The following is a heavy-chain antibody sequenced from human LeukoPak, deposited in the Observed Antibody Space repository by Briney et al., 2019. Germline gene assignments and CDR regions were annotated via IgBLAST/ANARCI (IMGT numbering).Heavy chain of an antibody. V-gene: IGHV1-2*02. CDR1: GYTFTGYY. J-gene: IGHJ4*02. Sequence: GASVKVSCKASGYTFTGYYMHWVRQAPGQGLEWMGWINLNSGGTNYAQKFQGSVTMTRDTSISTAYMELSTLRSDDTAVYYCAGNLNRAPDYWGQGTLVTVSS. D-gene: IGHD2/OR15-2a*01. CDR2: INLNSGGT. CDR3: AGNLNRAPDY.